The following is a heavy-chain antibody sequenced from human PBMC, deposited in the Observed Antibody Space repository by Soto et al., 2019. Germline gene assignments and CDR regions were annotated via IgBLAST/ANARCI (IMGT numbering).Heavy chain of an antibody. CDR2: IYYSGST. J-gene: IGHJ1*01. D-gene: IGHD2-2*01. Sequence: QLQLQESGPGLVKPSETLSLTCTVSGGSISGYYWSWIRQPPGKGLEWIGYIYYSGSTNYNPSLKSRVTMSVDTSKNQFSLELSSVTASDTAVYYCARYQQYYEHWGQGTLVTVSS. CDR1: GGSISGYY. CDR3: ARYQQYYEH. V-gene: IGHV4-59*08.